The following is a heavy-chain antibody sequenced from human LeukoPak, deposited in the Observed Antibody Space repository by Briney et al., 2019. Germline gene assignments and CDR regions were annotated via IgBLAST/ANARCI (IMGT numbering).Heavy chain of an antibody. CDR1: GGSISSGSYY. CDR2: IYTSGST. CDR3: ARIAVLYEAFDI. V-gene: IGHV4-61*02. J-gene: IGHJ3*02. Sequence: PSQTLSLTCTVSGGSISSGSYYWSWIRQPAGKGLEWIGRIYTSGSTNYNPSLKSRVTISVDTSKNQFSLKLSSVTAADTAVYYCARIAVLYEAFDIWGQGTMVTVSS. D-gene: IGHD2-8*01.